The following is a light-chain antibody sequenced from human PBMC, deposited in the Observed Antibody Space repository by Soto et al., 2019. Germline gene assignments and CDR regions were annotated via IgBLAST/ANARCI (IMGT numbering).Light chain of an antibody. V-gene: IGKV3-11*01. CDR3: QQRYSWPPIT. Sequence: EIVLTQSPATLSLSPGERATLSCRASQNIIISLAWYQHKPGQAPRLLIYDASNRATGIPARFSGSGSGTDFTLTISSLEPEDFAVYYCQQRYSWPPITFGQGTRLDIK. CDR2: DAS. CDR1: QNIIIS. J-gene: IGKJ5*01.